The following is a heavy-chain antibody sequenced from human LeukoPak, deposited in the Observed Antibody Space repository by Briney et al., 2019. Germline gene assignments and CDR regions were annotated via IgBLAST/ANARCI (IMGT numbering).Heavy chain of an antibody. V-gene: IGHV1-24*01. D-gene: IGHD2-8*01. CDR1: GYTLTELS. J-gene: IGHJ5*02. CDR3: ATGMVYVSWFDP. Sequence: ASVKVSCKVSGYTLTELSMHWVRQAPGKGLEWMGGFDPEDGETIYAQKFQGRVTMTEDTSADTAYMELSSLRSEDTAVYYCATGMVYVSWFDPWGQGTLVTVSS. CDR2: FDPEDGET.